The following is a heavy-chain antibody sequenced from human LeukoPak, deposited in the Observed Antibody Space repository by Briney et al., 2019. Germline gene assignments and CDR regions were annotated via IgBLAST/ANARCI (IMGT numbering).Heavy chain of an antibody. Sequence: PGGSLRLSCEASGFTFSRHWMSWVRQAPGKGLEWVGFIRSKAYGGTTKNAASVKGRFTISRDDSRSIAYLQMNSLKTGDTAVYYCTRRYNYDSSGYYYVRDAFDIWGQGTMVTVSS. J-gene: IGHJ3*02. CDR2: IRSKAYGGTT. CDR1: GFTFSRHW. V-gene: IGHV3-49*04. CDR3: TRRYNYDSSGYYYVRDAFDI. D-gene: IGHD3-22*01.